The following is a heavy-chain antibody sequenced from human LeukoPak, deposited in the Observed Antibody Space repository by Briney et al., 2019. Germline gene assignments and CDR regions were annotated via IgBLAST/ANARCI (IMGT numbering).Heavy chain of an antibody. J-gene: IGHJ4*02. V-gene: IGHV4-59*01. CDR2: IYYTGTT. Sequence: PSETLSLTCTVSGGSISSYYWSWLRQPPGKGLEWIGYIYYTGTTNYNPSLKSRLTISVDTSKNQFSLNLSSVTSADTAVYYCAREGWGYYFDFWGQGTLVTVSS. CDR3: AREGWGYYFDF. CDR1: GGSISSYY. D-gene: IGHD7-27*01.